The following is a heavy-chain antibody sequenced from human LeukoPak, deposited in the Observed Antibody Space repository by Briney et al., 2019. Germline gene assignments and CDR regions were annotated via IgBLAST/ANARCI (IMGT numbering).Heavy chain of an antibody. J-gene: IGHJ4*02. CDR1: GFTFSSYG. V-gene: IGHV3-30*02. D-gene: IGHD3-10*01. Sequence: PGGSLRLSCAASGFTFSSYGMHWVRQAPVKGPEWVAFIRYDGSNKYYADSVKGRFTISRDNSKNTLYLQMNSLRAEDTAVYYCAKDRLLWFGELLPPYYFDYWGQGTLVTVSS. CDR3: AKDRLLWFGELLPPYYFDY. CDR2: IRYDGSNK.